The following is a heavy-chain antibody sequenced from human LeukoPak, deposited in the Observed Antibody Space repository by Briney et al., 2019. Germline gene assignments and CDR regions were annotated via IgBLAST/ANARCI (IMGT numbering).Heavy chain of an antibody. Sequence: GGSLRLSXAASGFTFSSYGMHWVRQAPGKGLEWVAFIRYDGSNKYYADSVKGRFTISRENSKNTLYLQMNSLRAEDTAVYYCAKDRASDIVVAIDYWGQGTLVTVSS. J-gene: IGHJ4*02. D-gene: IGHD2-2*01. CDR3: AKDRASDIVVAIDY. CDR2: IRYDGSNK. CDR1: GFTFSSYG. V-gene: IGHV3-30*02.